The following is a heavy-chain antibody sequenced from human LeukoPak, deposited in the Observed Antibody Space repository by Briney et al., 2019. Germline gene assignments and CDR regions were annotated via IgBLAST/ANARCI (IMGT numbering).Heavy chain of an antibody. Sequence: GGSLRLSCAASGFTFSSYGMSWVRQAPGKGLEWVSAISGSGGSTYYADSVKGRFTISRDNSKNTLSLQMNSLRAEDTAVYYCARELAVGGTWFDPWGQGTLVTVSS. D-gene: IGHD6-19*01. V-gene: IGHV3-23*01. CDR3: ARELAVGGTWFDP. CDR1: GFTFSSYG. J-gene: IGHJ5*02. CDR2: ISGSGGST.